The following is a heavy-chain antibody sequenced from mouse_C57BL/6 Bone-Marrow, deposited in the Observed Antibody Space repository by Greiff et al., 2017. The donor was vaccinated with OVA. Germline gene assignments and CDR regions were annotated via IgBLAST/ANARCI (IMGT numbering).Heavy chain of an antibody. CDR2: IDPANGDT. D-gene: IGHD1-1*01. Sequence: EVQLQQSGAELVRPGASVKLSCTASGFNITDDYMHWVKQRPEQGLEWIGWIDPANGDTEYASKFQGKATITADTSSNTAYLQLSSLTSEDTAVYYCTALTDYYGSSPYAMDYWGQGTSVTVSS. CDR3: TALTDYYGSSPYAMDY. CDR1: GFNITDDY. J-gene: IGHJ4*01. V-gene: IGHV14-4*01.